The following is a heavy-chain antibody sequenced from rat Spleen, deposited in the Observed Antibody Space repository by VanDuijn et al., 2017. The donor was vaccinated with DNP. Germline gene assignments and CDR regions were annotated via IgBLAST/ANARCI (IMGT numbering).Heavy chain of an antibody. J-gene: IGHJ2*01. CDR1: GFTFSDSA. D-gene: IGHD1-11*01. CDR3: VTRGMYGGYDH. V-gene: IGHV5S10*01. Sequence: EVQLVESGGGVVQPGNSLKLSCAASGFTFSDSAMAWVRQSPKKGLEWVATIIYDGSHTFYRDSVQGRFTISRDNAKNTLYLQMDSLRSDDTATYYCVTRGMYGGYDHWGQGVMVTVSS. CDR2: IIYDGSHT.